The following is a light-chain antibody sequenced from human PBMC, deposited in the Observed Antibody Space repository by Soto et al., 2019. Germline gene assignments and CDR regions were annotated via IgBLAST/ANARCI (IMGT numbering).Light chain of an antibody. V-gene: IGKV3-20*01. CDR2: AAS. CDR3: QQQGT. Sequence: EIVLTQSPGTLSLSPGERATLSCRASRSLTSSYVVWYQQKPGQAPRLLIYAASRRATGIPDRFSGSGSATDYTLAISRLEPEDCAVYDCQQQGTFGQGTKLEIK. J-gene: IGKJ2*01. CDR1: RSLTSSY.